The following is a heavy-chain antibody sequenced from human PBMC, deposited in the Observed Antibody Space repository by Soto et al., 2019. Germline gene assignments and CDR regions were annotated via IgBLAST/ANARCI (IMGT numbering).Heavy chain of an antibody. Sequence: EGSLXLSWAASGFTFSTDTMNWVRQAPGKGLEWVAGIFPGGSTYYANSVKGRFTISRDHSQSSVFLQMSSLRDEDTAVYYCAKDREPGGIWSFGMWGQGTRVRVS. CDR3: AKDREPGGIWSFGM. J-gene: IGHJ4*02. CDR1: GFTFSTDT. CDR2: IFPGGST. D-gene: IGHD2-15*01. V-gene: IGHV3-23*03.